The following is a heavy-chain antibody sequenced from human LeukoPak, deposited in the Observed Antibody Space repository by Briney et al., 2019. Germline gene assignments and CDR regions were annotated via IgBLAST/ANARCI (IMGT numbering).Heavy chain of an antibody. V-gene: IGHV3-23*01. D-gene: IGHD3-10*01. J-gene: IGHJ4*02. CDR3: AKGDYYGSGSYYNGL. CDR1: GFTFSRYA. Sequence: GSLRLSCSASGFTFSRYAMSWVRPAPGEGLEWVSAISGSGGSTYYADSVKGRFTISRDNSKNTLYLHLNSLRAEDTAVYYCAKGDYYGSGSYYNGLWGQGTLVTVSS. CDR2: ISGSGGST.